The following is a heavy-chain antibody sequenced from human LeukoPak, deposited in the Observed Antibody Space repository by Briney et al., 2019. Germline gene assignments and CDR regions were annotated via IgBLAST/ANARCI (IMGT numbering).Heavy chain of an antibody. CDR1: GFAFSLFA. D-gene: IGHD6-19*01. Sequence: GGSLRLACEASGFAFSLFAMSWLCQAPGKGLEWVSTINANSGTRSYAASVRGRFTISRDNSKNTLYLQLNTLRADDTAVYYCAKPISGGLAVTADWFAHWGQGTLVVVSS. V-gene: IGHV3-23*01. CDR3: AKPISGGLAVTADWFAH. J-gene: IGHJ5*01. CDR2: INANSGTR.